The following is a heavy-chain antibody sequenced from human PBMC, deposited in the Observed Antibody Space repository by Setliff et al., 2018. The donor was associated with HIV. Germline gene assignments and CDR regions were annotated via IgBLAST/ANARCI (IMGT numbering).Heavy chain of an antibody. V-gene: IGHV1-3*01. D-gene: IGHD3-10*01. Sequence: ASVKVSCKASGYTFTAYVTHWVRQAPGQRLEWMGWINAGNGNTKYSQKFQGRVTITRDTSASTAYMELSSLRSEDTAVYYCASSYYGSGSPFFDPWGQGTLVTVSS. CDR3: ASSYYGSGSPFFDP. J-gene: IGHJ5*02. CDR2: INAGNGNT. CDR1: GYTFTAYV.